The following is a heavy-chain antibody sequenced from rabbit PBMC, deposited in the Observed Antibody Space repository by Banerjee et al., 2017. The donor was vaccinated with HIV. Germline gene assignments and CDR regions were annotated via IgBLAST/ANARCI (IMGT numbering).Heavy chain of an antibody. J-gene: IGHJ5*01. Sequence: QEQLEESGGGLVKPEGSLTLTCKASGFDLIIYHMCWVRQAPGKGLEWITCIYNSNGRTDYASWAKGRFTISKTSSTSVTLQMTSLTAADTATHFCARGVNGYGYVPLNWLDLWGQGTLVTVS. CDR2: IYNSNGRT. D-gene: IGHD6-1*01. CDR1: GFDLIIYH. V-gene: IGHV1S45*01. CDR3: ARGVNGYGYVPLNWLDL.